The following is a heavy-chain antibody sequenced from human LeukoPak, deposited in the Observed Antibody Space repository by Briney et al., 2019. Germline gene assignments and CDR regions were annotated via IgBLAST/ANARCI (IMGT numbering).Heavy chain of an antibody. V-gene: IGHV5-51*01. J-gene: IGHJ3*02. D-gene: IGHD3-22*01. Sequence: GESLKISCKGSGYSFTSYWIGWVRQMPGKGLEWMGIIYPGDSDTRYSPSFQGQVTISADKSISTAYLQWSSLKASDTATYYCARSHDSSGYYNDAFDIWGQGTMVTVSS. CDR2: IYPGDSDT. CDR1: GYSFTSYW. CDR3: ARSHDSSGYYNDAFDI.